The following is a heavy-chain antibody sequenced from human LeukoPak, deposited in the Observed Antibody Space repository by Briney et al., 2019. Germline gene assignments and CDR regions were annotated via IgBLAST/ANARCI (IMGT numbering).Heavy chain of an antibody. D-gene: IGHD5-12*01. CDR2: INAGNGNT. J-gene: IGHJ4*02. Sequence: ASVKVSCKAFGYTFTSNYMHWVRQAPGQRLEWMGWINAGNGNTKYSQEFQGRVTITRDTSASTAYMELSSLRSEDMAVYYCAREAPSGYEYYFDYWGQGTLVTVSS. CDR1: GYTFTSNY. V-gene: IGHV1-3*03. CDR3: AREAPSGYEYYFDY.